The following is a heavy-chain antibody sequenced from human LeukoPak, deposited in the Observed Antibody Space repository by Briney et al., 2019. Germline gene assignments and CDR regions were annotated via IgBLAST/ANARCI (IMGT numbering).Heavy chain of an antibody. J-gene: IGHJ6*02. CDR3: ARVHYYDSSGYFVDYYYYYGMDV. D-gene: IGHD3-22*01. Sequence: ASVKVSCKASGYTFTSYGISWVRQAPGQGLEWMGWISAYNGNTNYAQKLQGRVTMTTDTSTSTAYMELRCLRSDDTAVYYCARVHYYDSSGYFVDYYYYYGMDVWGQGTTVTVSS. V-gene: IGHV1-18*01. CDR2: ISAYNGNT. CDR1: GYTFTSYG.